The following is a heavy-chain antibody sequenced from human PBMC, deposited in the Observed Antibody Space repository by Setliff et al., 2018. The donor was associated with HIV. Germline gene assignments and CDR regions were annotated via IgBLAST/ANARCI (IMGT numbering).Heavy chain of an antibody. J-gene: IGHJ4*02. D-gene: IGHD6-13*01. V-gene: IGHV1-18*01. CDR2: ISVYNGQT. Sequence: ASVKVSCKASGYSFTTYGISWVRQAPGQGLEWVGWISVYNGQTLYAQKVQDRITVTMDIPKDTAYMELSSLRSEDTGVYYCAIGSSNWPHRPNNYYFDYWGQGTPVTVSS. CDR1: GYSFTTYG. CDR3: AIGSSNWPHRPNNYYFDY.